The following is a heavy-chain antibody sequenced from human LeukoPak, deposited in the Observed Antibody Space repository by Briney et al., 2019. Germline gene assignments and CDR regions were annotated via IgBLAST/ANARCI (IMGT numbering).Heavy chain of an antibody. Sequence: GGSLRLSCAASGFTFSSYAMHWVRQAPGKGLEYVSAISSNGGSTYYANSVKGRFTISRDNSKNTLYLQMGSLRAENMAVYYCARDSSGYIDYWGQGTLVTVSS. CDR2: ISSNGGST. CDR3: ARDSSGYIDY. CDR1: GFTFSSYA. V-gene: IGHV3-64*01. D-gene: IGHD3-22*01. J-gene: IGHJ4*02.